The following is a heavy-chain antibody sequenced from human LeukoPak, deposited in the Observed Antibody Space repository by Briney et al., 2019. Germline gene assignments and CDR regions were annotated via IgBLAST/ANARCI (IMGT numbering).Heavy chain of an antibody. Sequence: AASVKVSCKASGYTFTDYYMHWVRQAPGQGLEWMGWINPNSGGTNYAQKSQGRVTMTRDTSISTAYMELRSLRSDDTAVYYCARDQDYYGSGSYLVAVGLYFDLWGRGTLVTVSS. J-gene: IGHJ2*01. D-gene: IGHD3-10*01. CDR1: GYTFTDYY. CDR3: ARDQDYYGSGSYLVAVGLYFDL. CDR2: INPNSGGT. V-gene: IGHV1-2*02.